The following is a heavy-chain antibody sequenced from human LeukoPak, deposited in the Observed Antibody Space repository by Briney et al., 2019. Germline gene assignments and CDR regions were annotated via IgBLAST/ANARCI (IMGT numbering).Heavy chain of an antibody. D-gene: IGHD3-3*02. Sequence: SGPTLVNPTQTLTLTRTFSGFSLSTYGVGVGWIRQPPGKALEWLAIIYWDDDKRYSPSLKSRLTITKDTSKNQVVLRMTNMDPVDTATYYCAHKTGYSISWYWFDPWGQGTLVTVSS. CDR3: AHKTGYSISWYWFDP. CDR2: IYWDDDK. CDR1: GFSLSTYGVG. V-gene: IGHV2-5*02. J-gene: IGHJ5*02.